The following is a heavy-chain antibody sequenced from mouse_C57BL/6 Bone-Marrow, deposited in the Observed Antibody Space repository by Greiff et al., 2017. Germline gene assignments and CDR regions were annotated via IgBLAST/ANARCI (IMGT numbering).Heavy chain of an antibody. J-gene: IGHJ2*01. CDR2: IDPENGDT. Sequence: EVQLQQSGAELVRPGASVKLSCTASGFNIKDDYMHWVKQRPEQGLEWIGWIDPENGDTEYASKFQGKATITADKSSNTAYLQLSSLTSEDTAVYYCTTEVKDYWGQGTTLTVSS. CDR1: GFNIKDDY. V-gene: IGHV14-4*01. D-gene: IGHD2-2*01. CDR3: TTEVKDY.